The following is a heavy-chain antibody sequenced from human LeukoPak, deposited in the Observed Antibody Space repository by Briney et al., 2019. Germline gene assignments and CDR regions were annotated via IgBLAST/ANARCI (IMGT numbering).Heavy chain of an antibody. CDR3: ASEGPYSGSYSTYFDY. Sequence: ASVKVSCKASGYTFTSYYMHWVRQAPGQGLEWMGIINPSGGSTSYAQKFQGRVTMTRDMSTSTVYMELSSLRSEDTAVYYCASEGPYSGSYSTYFDYWGQGTLVTVSS. CDR1: GYTFTSYY. J-gene: IGHJ4*02. V-gene: IGHV1-46*01. D-gene: IGHD1-26*01. CDR2: INPSGGST.